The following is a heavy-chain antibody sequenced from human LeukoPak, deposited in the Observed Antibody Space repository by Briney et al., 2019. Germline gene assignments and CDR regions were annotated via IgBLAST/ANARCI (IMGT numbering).Heavy chain of an antibody. D-gene: IGHD4-17*01. J-gene: IGHJ5*02. CDR2: ISASGHST. CDR3: ATDVYGDYSRWFDP. CDR1: GFTFGNYI. Sequence: GGSLRLSCAASGFTFGNYILSWFRQTPGKGLEWVSTISASGHSTYYTDSVKGRFTISRDNSNSTLFLQMGSLSAEDTAIYYCATDVYGDYSRWFDPWGQGTLVTVSS. V-gene: IGHV3-23*01.